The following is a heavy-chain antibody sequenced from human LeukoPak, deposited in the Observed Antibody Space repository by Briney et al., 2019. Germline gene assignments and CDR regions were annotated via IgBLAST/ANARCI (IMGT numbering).Heavy chain of an antibody. J-gene: IGHJ4*02. Sequence: PGGSLRLSCAASGFTFSSYSMNWVRQAPGKGLEWVSSISSSSSYIYYADSVKGRFTISRDNAKNSLYLQMNSLRAEDTAVYYCARASSSWYPIDYWGQGTLVAVSS. CDR3: ARASSSWYPIDY. CDR1: GFTFSSYS. D-gene: IGHD6-13*01. V-gene: IGHV3-21*01. CDR2: ISSSSSYI.